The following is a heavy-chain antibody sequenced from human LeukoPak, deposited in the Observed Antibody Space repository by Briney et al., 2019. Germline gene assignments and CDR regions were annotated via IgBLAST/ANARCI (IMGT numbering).Heavy chain of an antibody. Sequence: RPGASLRLSCAASGFRFVDYGMSWVRHVPGKGLELVSGTNWDGASTGYADSVKGRFTISRDNVKNFLYLQMNSLRVEDTALYFCGRVYCSTTSCYDYYDYYMDVWGKGTTVTVSS. J-gene: IGHJ6*03. V-gene: IGHV3-20*04. CDR1: GFRFVDYG. D-gene: IGHD2-2*01. CDR2: TNWDGAST. CDR3: GRVYCSTTSCYDYYDYYMDV.